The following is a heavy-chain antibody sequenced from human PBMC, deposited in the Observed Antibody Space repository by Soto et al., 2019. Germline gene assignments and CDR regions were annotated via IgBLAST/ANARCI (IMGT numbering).Heavy chain of an antibody. CDR2: IYYSGST. D-gene: IGHD2-21*02. J-gene: IGHJ6*02. V-gene: IGHV4-31*03. CDR1: GGSISSGGYY. CDR3: ARVCGGDCHYGMDV. Sequence: QVQLQESGPGLVKPSQTLSLTCTVSGGSISSGGYYWSWLRQHPGKGLEWSGYIYYSGSTYYNPSLKSRVTISVDTSKNQFSLKLSSVTAADTAVDYCARVCGGDCHYGMDVWGQATTVTVSS.